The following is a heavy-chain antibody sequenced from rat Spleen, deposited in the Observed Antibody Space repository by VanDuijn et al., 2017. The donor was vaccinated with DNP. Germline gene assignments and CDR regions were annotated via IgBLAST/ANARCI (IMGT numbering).Heavy chain of an antibody. CDR1: GFTFSDYY. CDR2: ISSDGRSP. V-gene: IGHV5-22*01. CDR3: TRRDWELRYFDY. D-gene: IGHD5-1*01. Sequence: EVHLVESGGDLVQPGRSLKLSCEASGFTFSDYYMAWVRQAPTKGLELVTYISSDGRSPYYGDSVKGRFTISRDNAKNTLYLQMDSLRSEDTATYYCTRRDWELRYFDYWGQGVMVTVSS. J-gene: IGHJ2*01.